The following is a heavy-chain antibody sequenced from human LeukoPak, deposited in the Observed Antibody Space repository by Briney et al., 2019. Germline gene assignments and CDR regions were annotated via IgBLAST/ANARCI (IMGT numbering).Heavy chain of an antibody. Sequence: GGSLRLSCAASGFTFSSYSMNWVRQAPGKGLEWVSSISSSSSYIYYADSVKGRFTISRDNAKNSLYLQMNSLRAEDTAVYYCARERTRGSGWYYYYYGMDVWGQGTTVTVSS. CDR1: GFTFSSYS. J-gene: IGHJ6*02. D-gene: IGHD6-19*01. V-gene: IGHV3-21*01. CDR2: ISSSSSYI. CDR3: ARERTRGSGWYYYYYGMDV.